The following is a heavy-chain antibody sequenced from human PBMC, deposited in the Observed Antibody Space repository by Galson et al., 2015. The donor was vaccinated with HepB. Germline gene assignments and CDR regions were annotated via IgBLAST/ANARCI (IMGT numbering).Heavy chain of an antibody. CDR1: GFTFSTYW. CDR3: VRVGSSWYSYLDS. Sequence: SLRLSCAASGFTFSTYWMTWVRQAPGKGLEWVANIEQDGSEKNYVDSVKGRFTISRDNAKNSLFLQMNSLRAEDTAVYYCVRVGSSWYSYLDSWGQGTLVTVSS. CDR2: IEQDGSEK. J-gene: IGHJ4*02. D-gene: IGHD6-13*01. V-gene: IGHV3-7*03.